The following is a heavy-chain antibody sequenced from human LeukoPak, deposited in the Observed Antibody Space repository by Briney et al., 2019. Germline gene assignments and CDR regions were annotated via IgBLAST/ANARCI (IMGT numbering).Heavy chain of an antibody. CDR3: ATDESLSWATGTTRAFDI. D-gene: IGHD1-1*01. Sequence: ASVKVSCKVSGYTLTELSMHWVRQAPGKGLEWMGGFDPEDGETICAQKFQGRVTMTEDTSTDTAYMELSSLRSEDTAVYYCATDESLSWATGTTRAFDIWGQGTMVTVSS. V-gene: IGHV1-24*01. CDR2: FDPEDGET. CDR1: GYTLTELS. J-gene: IGHJ3*02.